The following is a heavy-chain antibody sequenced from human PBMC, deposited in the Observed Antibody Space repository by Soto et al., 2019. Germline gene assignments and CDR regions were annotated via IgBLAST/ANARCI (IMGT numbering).Heavy chain of an antibody. CDR2: ISGSGGST. D-gene: IGHD2-15*01. J-gene: IGHJ4*02. CDR1: GFTFSSYA. CDR3: AKVPLDIVVVVAAMRYFDY. V-gene: IGHV3-23*01. Sequence: GGSLRLSCAASGFTFSSYAMSWVRQAPGKGLEWVSAISGSGGSTYYADSVKGRFTISTDNSKNTLYLQMNSLRAEDTAVYYCAKVPLDIVVVVAAMRYFDYWGQGTLVTVSS.